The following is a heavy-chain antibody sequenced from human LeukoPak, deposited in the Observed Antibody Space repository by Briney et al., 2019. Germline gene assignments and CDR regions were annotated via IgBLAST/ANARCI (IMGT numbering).Heavy chain of an antibody. CDR3: ARDSGYDTADAFDI. V-gene: IGHV1-18*01. CDR2: ISAYNGNT. Sequence: AASVKVSCKASGYTFTSYGISWVRQAPGQGLEWMGWISAYNGNTNYAQKLQGRVAMTTDTSTSTAYMELRSLRSDDTAVYYCARDSGYDTADAFDIWGQGTMVTVSS. D-gene: IGHD5-12*01. CDR1: GYTFTSYG. J-gene: IGHJ3*02.